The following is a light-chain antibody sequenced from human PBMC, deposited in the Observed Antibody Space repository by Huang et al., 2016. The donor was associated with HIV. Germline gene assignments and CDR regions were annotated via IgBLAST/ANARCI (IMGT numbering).Light chain of an antibody. V-gene: IGKV3-20*01. CDR2: GAS. CDR1: QSVSSSY. Sequence: EIVLTQSPGTLSLSPGERATLSCRASQSVSSSYLAWYQQKPGQAPRLLIYGASSRATGVPDRCSGSGSGTDFTLTSSRREPEDFAVYYCQQYGSSPSLTFGGGTKVEIK. CDR3: QQYGSSPSLT. J-gene: IGKJ4*01.